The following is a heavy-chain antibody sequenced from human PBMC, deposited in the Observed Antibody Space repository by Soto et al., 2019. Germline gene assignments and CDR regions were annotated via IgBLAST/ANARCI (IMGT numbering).Heavy chain of an antibody. CDR2: IGESGTPT. D-gene: IGHD2-2*01. CDR3: ARYIPGVRYYGMDV. V-gene: IGHV3-23*01. Sequence: VGSLRLSCAASGFTFNTYWMSWVRQAPGKGLEWVSLIGESGTPTYYADSVKGRFTISRDNSGNTLFLEMYSLRAEDTAVYYCARYIPGVRYYGMDVWGQGTTVTVSS. CDR1: GFTFNTYW. J-gene: IGHJ6*02.